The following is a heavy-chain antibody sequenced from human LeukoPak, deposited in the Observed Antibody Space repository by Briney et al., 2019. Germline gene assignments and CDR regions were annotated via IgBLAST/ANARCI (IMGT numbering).Heavy chain of an antibody. V-gene: IGHV3-7*01. CDR3: ARDSAGNDY. J-gene: IGHJ4*02. CDR1: GFTFSTYW. D-gene: IGHD6-13*01. CDR2: IKQDGSEK. Sequence: GGSLRLSCAASGFTFSTYWMRWVRHARGEGLEWLANIKQDGSEKDYVDSVKGRFTSSRDNAKNSLYLQMNSLMAEDTAMYYGARDSAGNDYWGQGTLVTVSS.